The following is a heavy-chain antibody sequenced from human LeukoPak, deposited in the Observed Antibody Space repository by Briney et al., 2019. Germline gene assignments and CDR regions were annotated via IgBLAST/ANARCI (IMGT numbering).Heavy chain of an antibody. D-gene: IGHD3-16*02. CDR1: GASISSHW. CDR2: IDYNGNT. V-gene: IGHV4-59*08. J-gene: IGHJ4*02. CDR3: AQSYVWGSYPHY. Sequence: SETLSLTCTVSGASISSHWWSWIRQTPGKGLEWIGFIDYNGNTKYSPSLRSRVTITADTSKNQFSLRLTSVTAADTAVYYCAQSYVWGSYPHYWGQGTLVTVSS.